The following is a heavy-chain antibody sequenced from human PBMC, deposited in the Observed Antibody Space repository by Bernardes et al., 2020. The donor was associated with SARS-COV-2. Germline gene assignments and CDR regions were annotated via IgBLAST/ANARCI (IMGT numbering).Heavy chain of an antibody. CDR2: ISGSGGST. CDR1: GFTFSSYA. V-gene: IGHV3-23*01. CDR3: AKEGGEDIGYSYGYFDY. D-gene: IGHD5-18*01. Sequence: GGSLRLSCAASGFTFSSYAMSWVRQAPGKGLEWVSAISGSGGSTYYADSVKGRFTISRDNSKNTLYLQMNSLRAEDTAVYYCAKEGGEDIGYSYGYFDYWGQGTLVTVSS. J-gene: IGHJ4*02.